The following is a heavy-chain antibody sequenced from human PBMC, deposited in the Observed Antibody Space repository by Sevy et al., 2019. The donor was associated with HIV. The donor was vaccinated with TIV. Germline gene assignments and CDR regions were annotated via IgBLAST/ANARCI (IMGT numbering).Heavy chain of an antibody. Sequence: GGSLRLSCAASGFTFSSYSMNWVRQAPGKGLEWVSYISSSSSTIYYADSVKGRFTISRDNAKNSLYLQMNSLRAEDTAVYYCARDGYGDRATYGGYDFFYWGQGTLVTVSS. CDR3: ARDGYGDRATYGGYDFFY. V-gene: IGHV3-48*01. J-gene: IGHJ4*02. CDR1: GFTFSSYS. CDR2: ISSSSSTI. D-gene: IGHD5-12*01.